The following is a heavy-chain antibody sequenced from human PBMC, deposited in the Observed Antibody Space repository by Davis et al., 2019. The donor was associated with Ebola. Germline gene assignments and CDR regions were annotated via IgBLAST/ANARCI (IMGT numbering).Heavy chain of an antibody. CDR3: ARGPLYCISTSCYAGTGWFDP. CDR1: GGSFSGYY. J-gene: IGHJ5*02. CDR2: INHSGST. V-gene: IGHV4-34*01. D-gene: IGHD2-2*01. Sequence: MPGGSLRLSCAVYGGSFSGYYWSWIRQPPGKGLEWIGEINHSGSTNYNPSLKSRVTISVETSKNQFSLKLSSVTAADTAVYYCARGPLYCISTSCYAGTGWFDPWGQGTLVTVSS.